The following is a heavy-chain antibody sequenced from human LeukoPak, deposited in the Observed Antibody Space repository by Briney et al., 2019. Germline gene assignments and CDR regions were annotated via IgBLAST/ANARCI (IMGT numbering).Heavy chain of an antibody. V-gene: IGHV3-30*18. CDR3: AKPSFYDSSGGAFDI. D-gene: IGHD3-22*01. CDR1: GFTFSSYG. J-gene: IGHJ3*02. CDR2: ISYDGSNI. Sequence: GGSLRLSCAASGFTFSSYGMHWVRQAPGKGLEWVAVISYDGSNIYYADSVKGRFTISRDNSKNTLYLQMNSLRAEDTAVYYCAKPSFYDSSGGAFDIWGQGTMVTVSS.